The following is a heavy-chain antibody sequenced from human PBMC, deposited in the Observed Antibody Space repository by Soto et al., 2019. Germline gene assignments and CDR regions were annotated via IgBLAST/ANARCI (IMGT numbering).Heavy chain of an antibody. D-gene: IGHD1-20*01. CDR2: VFYTGFT. CDR3: ATSQKGYNWNYFDH. V-gene: IGHV4-39*01. Sequence: SETLSLTCAVSGASISGSYYYWAWLRQSPGKGPEWIGSVFYTGFTSYNPSLESRVSVSVDTSKSQFSLKLSAVTAADTAVYCSATSQKGYNWNYFDHWGQGALVTVYS. J-gene: IGHJ4*02. CDR1: GASISGSYYY.